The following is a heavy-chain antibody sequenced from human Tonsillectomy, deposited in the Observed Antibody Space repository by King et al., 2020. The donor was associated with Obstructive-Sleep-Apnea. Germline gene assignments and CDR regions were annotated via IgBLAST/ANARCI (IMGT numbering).Heavy chain of an antibody. CDR3: ARGRITMVRGGIGGGDY. D-gene: IGHD3-10*01. CDR2: ISSSSSTI. J-gene: IGHJ4*02. V-gene: IGHV3-48*04. CDR1: GFTFSSYS. Sequence: QLVQSGGGLVQPGGSLRLSCAASGFTFSSYSMNWVRQAPGKGLEWVSYISSSSSTIYYADSVKGRFTISRDNAKNSQYLQMNSLRAEDTAVYYCARGRITMVRGGIGGGDYWGQGTLVTVSS.